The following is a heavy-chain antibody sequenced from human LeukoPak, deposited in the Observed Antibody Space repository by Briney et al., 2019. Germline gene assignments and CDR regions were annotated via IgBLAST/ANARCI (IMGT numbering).Heavy chain of an antibody. CDR1: GFTFSSYS. D-gene: IGHD2-15*01. CDR2: ISSSSSYI. J-gene: IGHJ4*02. CDR3: ARDHEGYCSGGSCSLFDY. V-gene: IGHV3-21*01. Sequence: GGSLRLSCAASGFTFSSYSMNWVRQAPGKGLEWVSSISSSSSYIYYAHSVKGRFTISRDNAKNSLYLQMNSLRAEDTAVYYCARDHEGYCSGGSCSLFDYWGQGTLVTVSS.